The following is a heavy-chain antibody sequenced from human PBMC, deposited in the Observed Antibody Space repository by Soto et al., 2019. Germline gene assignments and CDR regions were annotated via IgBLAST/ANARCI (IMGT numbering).Heavy chain of an antibody. CDR1: GYTFTSYG. D-gene: IGHD6-13*01. V-gene: IGHV1-18*01. CDR3: ARAPTYSTYYYYGMDV. Sequence: QVQLVQSGAEVKKPGASVKVSCKASGYTFTSYGISWVRQAPGQGLEWMGWISAYNGNTNYAQKLQGRVTMTTDTSTSTAYMELRILRSDDTAVYYCARAPTYSTYYYYGMDVWGQGTTVTVSS. CDR2: ISAYNGNT. J-gene: IGHJ6*02.